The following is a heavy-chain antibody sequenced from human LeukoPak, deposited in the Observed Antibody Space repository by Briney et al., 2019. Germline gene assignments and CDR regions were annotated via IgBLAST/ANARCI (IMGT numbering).Heavy chain of an antibody. Sequence: GGSLRLSCAASGFTFSRHWMHWVRQAPGKGLVWVSRIKGDQSTTNYADYVKGGFTISRDNAKNTLYLQMNSLRAEDTAVYYCAREYNYDLDVWGKGTTVTVSS. CDR3: AREYNYDLDV. V-gene: IGHV3-74*01. J-gene: IGHJ6*04. CDR1: GFTFSRHW. CDR2: IKGDQSTT.